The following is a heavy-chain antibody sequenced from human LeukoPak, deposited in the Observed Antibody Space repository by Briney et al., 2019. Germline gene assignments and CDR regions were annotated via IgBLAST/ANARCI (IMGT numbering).Heavy chain of an antibody. CDR2: INPNSGGT. D-gene: IGHD5-18*01. J-gene: IGHJ4*02. CDR1: GYTFTGYY. V-gene: IGHV1-2*06. Sequence: ASVKVSCKAAGYTFTGYYMFWVRQAPGQGLEWMGRINPNSGGTNYAQKFQGRVTMTRDTSTSTVYMELSSLRSEDTAVYYCARIAGYSSHFDYWGQGTLVTVSS. CDR3: ARIAGYSSHFDY.